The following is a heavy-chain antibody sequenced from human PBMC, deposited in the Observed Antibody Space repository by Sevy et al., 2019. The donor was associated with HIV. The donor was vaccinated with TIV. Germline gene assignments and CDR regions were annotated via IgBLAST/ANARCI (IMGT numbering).Heavy chain of an antibody. CDR3: ARDGYNWNYDYYYGMDV. V-gene: IGHV3-21*01. D-gene: IGHD1-20*01. CDR2: ISSSSSYI. CDR1: GFAFSSYS. Sequence: GGSLRLSCAASGFAFSSYSMNWVGQAPGKGLEWVSSISSSSSYIYYADSVKGRFTISRDNAKNSLYLQMNSLRAEDTAVYYCARDGYNWNYDYYYGMDVWGQGTTVTVSS. J-gene: IGHJ6*02.